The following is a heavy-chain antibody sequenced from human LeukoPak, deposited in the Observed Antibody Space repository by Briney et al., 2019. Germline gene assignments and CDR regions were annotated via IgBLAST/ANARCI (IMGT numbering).Heavy chain of an antibody. CDR2: INHSGST. CDR3: ARVRVSGYCSSTSCYVNYYYGMDV. V-gene: IGHV4-34*01. J-gene: IGHJ6*04. CDR1: GGSFSGYY. Sequence: SETLSLTCAVYGGSFSGYYWSWIRQPPGKGLEWIGEINHSGSTNNNPSLKSRVTISVDTSKNQFSLKLSSVTAADTAVYYCARVRVSGYCSSTSCYVNYYYGMDVWGKGTTVTVSS. D-gene: IGHD2-2*01.